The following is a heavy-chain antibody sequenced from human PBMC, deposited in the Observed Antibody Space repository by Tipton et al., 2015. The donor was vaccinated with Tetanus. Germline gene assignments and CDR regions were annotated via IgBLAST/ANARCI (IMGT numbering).Heavy chain of an antibody. V-gene: IGHV3-53*01. Sequence: SLRLSCVASGFIVSSHYMSWVRQAPGKGLEWVSVMYSGGDTYYVDSVKGRFSISRDNAKNTLYLQMNSLRVEDTAVYYCVRDIAIVRARDWYFDVWGRGTLVTVSS. D-gene: IGHD2/OR15-2a*01. CDR3: VRDIAIVRARDWYFDV. J-gene: IGHJ2*01. CDR1: GFIVSSHY. CDR2: MYSGGDT.